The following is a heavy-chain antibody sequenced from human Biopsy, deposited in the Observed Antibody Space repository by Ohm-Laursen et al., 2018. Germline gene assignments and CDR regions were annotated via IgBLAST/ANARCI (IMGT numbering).Heavy chain of an antibody. CDR2: IFYSGIT. V-gene: IGHV4-39*01. CDR1: GGSVSSNVAY. Sequence: GTLSLTWTVSGGSVSSNVAYWAWIRQPPGKGLESIGSIFYSGITYYNPSLQSRVTMSVDTSKNQFSLNLTSATAADTAVYYCARHPTGFWFDPWGQGTLVIVSS. CDR3: ARHPTGFWFDP. J-gene: IGHJ5*02.